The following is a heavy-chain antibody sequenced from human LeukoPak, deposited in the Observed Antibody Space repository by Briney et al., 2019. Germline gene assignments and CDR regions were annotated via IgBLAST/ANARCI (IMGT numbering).Heavy chain of an antibody. CDR2: INHSGGST. Sequence: SETLSLTCAVYGGTFSGYYWSWIRQPPGKGLEWIGEINHSGGSTNYNPSLKSRVTISVDTSKNQFSLKVSSVTAADTAVYYCARRPYSSSWPFNYWGQGTVVTVSS. CDR3: ARRPYSSSWPFNY. J-gene: IGHJ4*02. V-gene: IGHV4-34*01. D-gene: IGHD6-13*01. CDR1: GGTFSGYY.